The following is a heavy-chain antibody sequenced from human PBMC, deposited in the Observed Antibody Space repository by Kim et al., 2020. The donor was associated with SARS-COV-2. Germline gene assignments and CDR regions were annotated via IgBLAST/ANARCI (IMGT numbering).Heavy chain of an antibody. D-gene: IGHD6-19*01. J-gene: IGHJ5*02. V-gene: IGHV1-8*01. Sequence: ASVKVSCKASGYTFTSYDINWVRQATGQGLEWMGWMNPNSGNTGYAQKFQGRVTMTRNTSISTAYMELSSLRSEDTAVYYCARGRGSKQWLSTVRFDPWGQGTLVHVSS. CDR3: ARGRGSKQWLSTVRFDP. CDR1: GYTFTSYD. CDR2: MNPNSGNT.